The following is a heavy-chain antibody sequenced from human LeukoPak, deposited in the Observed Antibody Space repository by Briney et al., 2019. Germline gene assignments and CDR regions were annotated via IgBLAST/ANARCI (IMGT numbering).Heavy chain of an antibody. CDR1: GFTFSNYA. J-gene: IGHJ4*02. CDR3: TTWVGAHFDF. D-gene: IGHD1-26*01. CDR2: IDGPTFRT. Sequence: GGSLRLSCAASGFTFSNYAMHWVRQAPGKGLEWVSTIDGPTFRTHYADSVMGRFTISRDNSKNTLCLQMNSLRAEDTAVYFCTTWVGAHFDFWGQGTLVTVSS. V-gene: IGHV3-23*01.